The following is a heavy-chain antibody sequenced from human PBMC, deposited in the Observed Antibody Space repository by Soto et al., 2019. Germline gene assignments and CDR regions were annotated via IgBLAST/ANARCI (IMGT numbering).Heavy chain of an antibody. CDR1: GFTFSSYG. CDR3: AKDRSWDY. Sequence: GGSLRLSCAASGFTFSSYGMHWVRQAPGKGLEWVAVISYDGSNKYYADSVKGRFTISRDNSKNTLYLQMNSLRAEDTAVYYCAKDRSWDYWGQGTLVTVSS. V-gene: IGHV3-30*18. J-gene: IGHJ4*02. CDR2: ISYDGSNK.